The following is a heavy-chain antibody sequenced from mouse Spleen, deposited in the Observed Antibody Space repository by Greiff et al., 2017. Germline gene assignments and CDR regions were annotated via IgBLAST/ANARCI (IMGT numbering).Heavy chain of an antibody. CDR1: GFTFSSYA. V-gene: IGHV5-9-3*01. CDR3: ARQYYGNCFDY. CDR2: ISSGGGNT. Sequence: EVHLVESGGGLVKPGGSLKLSCAASGFTFSSYAMSWVRQTPEKRLEWVATISSGGGNTYYPDSVKGRFTISRDNAKNNLYLQMSSKKSEEKDMYYWARQYYGNCFDYWGQGTTLTVSS. J-gene: IGHJ2*01. D-gene: IGHD2-1*01.